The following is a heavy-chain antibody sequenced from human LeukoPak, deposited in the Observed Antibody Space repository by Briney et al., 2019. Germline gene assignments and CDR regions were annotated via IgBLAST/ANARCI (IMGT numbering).Heavy chain of an antibody. V-gene: IGHV3-23*01. D-gene: IGHD1-1*01. Sequence: PGGSLRLSCTVSGIIFSHHAISWVRQAPGKGLEWVSAISGSGDTTYYADSVKGGFTIFRENSKNTLSLLLTGLRPDDTAVYYCAKEDTTRKTPVLDSSGQGTPVTASS. CDR1: GIIFSHHA. CDR2: ISGSGDTT. CDR3: AKEDTTRKTPVLDS. J-gene: IGHJ4*02.